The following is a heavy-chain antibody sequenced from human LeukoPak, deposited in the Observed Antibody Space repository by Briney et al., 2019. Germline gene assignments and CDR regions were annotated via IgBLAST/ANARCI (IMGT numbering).Heavy chain of an antibody. CDR1: GFSFSSYG. CDR2: IWYDGSNK. D-gene: IGHD2-15*01. Sequence: GGSLRLSCAASGFSFSSYGMHWVRQAPGKGLEWVAVIWYDGSNKYHADSVKGRFTISRDNSKNTLYPQMNSLRAEDTAVYYCARDSGHCSSGTCYAGYYDYWGQGTLVTVSS. V-gene: IGHV3-33*01. CDR3: ARDSGHCSSGTCYAGYYDY. J-gene: IGHJ4*02.